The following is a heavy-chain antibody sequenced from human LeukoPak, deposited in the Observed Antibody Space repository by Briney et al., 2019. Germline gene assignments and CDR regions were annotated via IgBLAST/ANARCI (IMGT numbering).Heavy chain of an antibody. V-gene: IGHV1-18*01. J-gene: IGHJ4*02. D-gene: IGHD5-12*01. CDR2: ISAYNGNT. CDR3: ARVRSISTFIWWLRFFDY. Sequence: GASVKVSCKASGYTFTSYGISWVRQAPGQGLEWMGWISAYNGNTNYAQKLQGRVTMTTDASTSTAYMELRSLRSDDTAVYYCARVRSISTFIWWLRFFDYWGQGTLVTVSS. CDR1: GYTFTSYG.